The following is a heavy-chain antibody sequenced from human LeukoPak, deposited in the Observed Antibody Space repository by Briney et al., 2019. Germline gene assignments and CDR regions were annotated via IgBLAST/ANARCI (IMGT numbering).Heavy chain of an antibody. Sequence: ASVKVSCKASGYIFTNFGISWVRQARGQGLEWMAIINPSGDVRSYAQKFQGRVTVTRDMSTRTVYMELSDLRPEDTAVYYCARDYSGEWEQLTGWWFDPWGQGTLVTVSS. J-gene: IGHJ5*02. V-gene: IGHV1-46*01. CDR1: GYIFTNFG. CDR3: ARDYSGEWEQLTGWWFDP. D-gene: IGHD1-26*01. CDR2: INPSGDVR.